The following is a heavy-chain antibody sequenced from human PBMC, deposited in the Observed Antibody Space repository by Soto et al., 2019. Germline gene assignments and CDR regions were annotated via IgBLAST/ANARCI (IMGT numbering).Heavy chain of an antibody. V-gene: IGHV1-3*01. D-gene: IGHD2-15*01. CDR2: INADNGNR. CDR3: ARGPGGPDGPGDY. CDR1: GYTFTSYA. Sequence: QVQLVQSGAEVKKPGASVKVSCKASGYTFTSYAMHWVRQAPGQRREWMGWINADNGNRKYSQKFQGRVTITRDTSASTAYMELSSLRSEDTAVYYCARGPGGPDGPGDYWGQGTLVTVSS. J-gene: IGHJ4*02.